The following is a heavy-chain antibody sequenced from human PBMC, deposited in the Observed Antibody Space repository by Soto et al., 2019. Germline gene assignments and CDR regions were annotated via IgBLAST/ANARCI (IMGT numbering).Heavy chain of an antibody. CDR2: FYSGGST. D-gene: IGHD5-12*01. V-gene: IGHV3-53*01. CDR1: GFTVSSNY. Sequence: PGGSLRLSCAASGFTVSSNYMGWVRQAPGKGLEWVSVFYSGGSTFYADSVKGRFTMFRDNSKNTLFLQLNNLRAEDTAVYYCARDSGYIGYAFDCWGQGTLVTVSS. J-gene: IGHJ4*02. CDR3: ARDSGYIGYAFDC.